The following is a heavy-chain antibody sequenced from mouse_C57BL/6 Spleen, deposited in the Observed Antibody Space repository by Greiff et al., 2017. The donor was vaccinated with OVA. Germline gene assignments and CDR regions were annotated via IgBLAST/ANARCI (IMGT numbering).Heavy chain of an antibody. Sequence: VQLQQSGPELVKPGASVKIPCKASGYTFTDYNMDWVKQSHGKSLEWIGDINPNNGGTIYNQKFKGKATLTVDKSSSTAYMELRSLTSEDTAVYYCARNTRRRSYYSNYVVYAMDYWGQGTSVTVSS. CDR1: GYTFTDYN. V-gene: IGHV1-18*01. J-gene: IGHJ4*01. CDR2: INPNNGGT. CDR3: ARNTRRRSYYSNYVVYAMDY. D-gene: IGHD2-5*01.